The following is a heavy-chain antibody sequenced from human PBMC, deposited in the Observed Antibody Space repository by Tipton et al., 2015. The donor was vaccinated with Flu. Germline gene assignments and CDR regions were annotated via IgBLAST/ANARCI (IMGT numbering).Heavy chain of an antibody. CDR3: ARGGLAPGNY. CDR1: GFIFSDYW. V-gene: IGHV3-7*01. J-gene: IGHJ4*02. CDR2: IKQDGSDK. D-gene: IGHD6-13*01. Sequence: SLRLSCAGSGFIFSDYWMLWFRQAPGKALEWVANIKQDGSDKYYLSSVRGRFTISRDNTRSSLYLQMNGLRAEDTAVYYCARGGLAPGNYWGQGTLVTVSS.